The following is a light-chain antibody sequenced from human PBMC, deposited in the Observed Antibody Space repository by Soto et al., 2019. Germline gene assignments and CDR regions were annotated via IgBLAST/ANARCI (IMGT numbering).Light chain of an antibody. CDR1: SSNIGAGYD. CDR3: QSYDNSLSGSYV. V-gene: IGLV1-40*01. Sequence: QSVLTQPPSVSGAPGQRVTISCTGSSSNIGAGYDVHWYQQLPGAAPKLLIYGDTNRPSGVPDRFSGSKSGTSGSLAITGLQAEDEADYYCQSYDNSLSGSYVFGTGTKLTVL. CDR2: GDT. J-gene: IGLJ1*01.